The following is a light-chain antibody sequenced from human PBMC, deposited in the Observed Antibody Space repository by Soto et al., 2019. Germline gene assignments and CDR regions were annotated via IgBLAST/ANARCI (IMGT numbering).Light chain of an antibody. CDR3: SSYTSNNTLYV. CDR1: SSDVGGYNY. Sequence: QSALTQHASVSGSPGQSITISCTGSSSDVGGYNYVSWYQQHPGKAPKLMIYDVSNRPSGVSNRFSGSKSGNTASLTITGLQAEDEADFYCSSYTSNNTLYVFGTGTKLTVL. J-gene: IGLJ1*01. CDR2: DVS. V-gene: IGLV2-14*01.